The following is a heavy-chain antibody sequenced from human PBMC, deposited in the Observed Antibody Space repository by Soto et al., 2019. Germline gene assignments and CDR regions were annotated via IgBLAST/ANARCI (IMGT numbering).Heavy chain of an antibody. D-gene: IGHD2-15*01. Sequence: EVQLVESGGGLVQPGGSLRLSCAASGFTFSDHYMDWVRQAPGKGLEWVGRIRNKANSYSTEYAASVKGRFTISRDDSKNSLYLQMNSLKTEDTAVYYCTSVNPHCRGGSCYSGESFQHWGQGTLVTVSS. J-gene: IGHJ1*01. CDR2: IRNKANSYST. V-gene: IGHV3-72*01. CDR3: TSVNPHCRGGSCYSGESFQH. CDR1: GFTFSDHY.